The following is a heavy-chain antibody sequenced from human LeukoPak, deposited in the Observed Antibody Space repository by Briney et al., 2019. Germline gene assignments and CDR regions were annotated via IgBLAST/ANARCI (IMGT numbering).Heavy chain of an antibody. CDR3: AREMGATARAHFDY. D-gene: IGHD6-6*01. Sequence: ASVKVSCKASGYTFTSYYMHWVRQAPGQGLEWMGIINPSDGSTTDTEKLQGRVTMTRDTSTSTLYMEVSSLRSEDTAVYYCAREMGATARAHFDYWGQGTLVTVSS. V-gene: IGHV1-46*04. J-gene: IGHJ4*02. CDR2: INPSDGST. CDR1: GYTFTSYY.